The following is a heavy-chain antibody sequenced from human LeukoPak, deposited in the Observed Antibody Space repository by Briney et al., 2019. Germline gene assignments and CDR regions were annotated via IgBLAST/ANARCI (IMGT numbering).Heavy chain of an antibody. CDR1: GFTFGKYW. Sequence: GGSLRLSCVASGFTFGKYWMSWVRQAPGKGLEWVANIKLDGSEKNYVDSVKGRFTISRDNTKNSLYLQMNSLRAEDTAVFYCTRDQYDTWSRRGNFDSWGQGTLVIVSS. J-gene: IGHJ4*02. CDR3: TRDQYDTWSRRGNFDS. D-gene: IGHD3-3*01. CDR2: IKLDGSEK. V-gene: IGHV3-7*03.